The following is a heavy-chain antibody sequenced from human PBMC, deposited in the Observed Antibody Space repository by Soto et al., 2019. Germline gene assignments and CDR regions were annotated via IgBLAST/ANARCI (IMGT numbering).Heavy chain of an antibody. V-gene: IGHV1-8*01. Sequence: GASVKVSCKASGYTFTSYDINWVRQATGQGLEWMGWMNPNSGNTGYAQKFQGRVTMTRNTSISTAYMELSSLRSEDTAVYYCAILCSSSWRPYRFDSWGQRTPVTVSS. J-gene: IGHJ5*01. CDR3: AILCSSSWRPYRFDS. D-gene: IGHD6-13*01. CDR2: MNPNSGNT. CDR1: GYTFTSYD.